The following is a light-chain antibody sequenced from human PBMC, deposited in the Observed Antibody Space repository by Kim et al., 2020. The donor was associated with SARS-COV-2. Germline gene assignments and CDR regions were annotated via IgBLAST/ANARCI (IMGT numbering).Light chain of an antibody. CDR1: QIIGSDS. J-gene: IGKJ2*01. Sequence: LAPGESATLSCRASQIIGSDSLAWYQQKPDQAPRLLIFGPFTRATGVPERFSGSGSGTDFTLTISRLEPEDFAVYYCQHYGRSPFTFGQGTKLEI. CDR2: GPF. CDR3: QHYGRSPFT. V-gene: IGKV3-20*01.